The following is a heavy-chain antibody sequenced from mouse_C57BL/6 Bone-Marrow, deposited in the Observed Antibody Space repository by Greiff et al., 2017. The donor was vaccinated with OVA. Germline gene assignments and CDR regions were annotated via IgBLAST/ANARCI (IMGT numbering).Heavy chain of an antibody. CDR3: ARENYGSSWGFAY. Sequence: EVMLVESGGGLVKPGGSLKLSCAASGFTFSSYAMSWVRQTPEKRLEWVATISDGGSYTYYPDNVKGRFTISRDNAKNNLYLQMSHLKSEDTAMYYCARENYGSSWGFAYWGQGTLVTVSA. CDR2: ISDGGSYT. D-gene: IGHD1-1*01. CDR1: GFTFSSYA. V-gene: IGHV5-4*01. J-gene: IGHJ3*01.